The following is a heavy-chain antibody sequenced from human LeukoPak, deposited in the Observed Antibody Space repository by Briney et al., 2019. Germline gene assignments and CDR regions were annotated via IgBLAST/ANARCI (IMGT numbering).Heavy chain of an antibody. CDR3: ARLLVYNSGGEAFDY. J-gene: IGHJ4*02. Sequence: GGSLRLSCAASGFTFSSYEMNWVRQAPGKGLEWVSYISSSGSTIYYADSVKGRFTISRDNANNSLFLQMNSLRAEDTAVYYCARLLVYNSGGEAFDYWGPGTLVTVSS. V-gene: IGHV3-48*03. CDR2: ISSSGSTI. D-gene: IGHD3-10*01. CDR1: GFTFSSYE.